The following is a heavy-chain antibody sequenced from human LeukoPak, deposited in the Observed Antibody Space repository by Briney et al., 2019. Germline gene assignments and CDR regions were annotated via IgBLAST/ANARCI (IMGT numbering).Heavy chain of an antibody. CDR1: GLTVRSNY. V-gene: IGHV3-53*01. Sequence: GGSLRLSCAAPGLTVRSNYMSWGRKAPGKGLEWGSAIYSGSSTYYADSVKGRFTISGDNSKNGLYLQMNSLRAQDTAVEYCARAWGLGYCSGGSCYTERYYFDYWGQGTLVTVSS. J-gene: IGHJ4*02. CDR3: ARAWGLGYCSGGSCYTERYYFDY. CDR2: IYSGSST. D-gene: IGHD2-15*01.